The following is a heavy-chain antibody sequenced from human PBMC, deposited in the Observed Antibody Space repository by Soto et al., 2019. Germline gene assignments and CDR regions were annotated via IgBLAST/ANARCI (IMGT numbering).Heavy chain of an antibody. CDR3: ARGEDAFFYYGLDV. Sequence: SETLSLTFTVSGASITGSSYWSWIRRPPGKGLEWIAYIYDTGISGYTPATSYNPSLKSRVTMSVDTSKSQFSLKLTSVTAADTAVYYCARGEDAFFYYGLDVWGQGITVTVSS. CDR1: GASITGSSY. J-gene: IGHJ6*02. V-gene: IGHV4-59*01. CDR2: IYDTGISGYTPAT.